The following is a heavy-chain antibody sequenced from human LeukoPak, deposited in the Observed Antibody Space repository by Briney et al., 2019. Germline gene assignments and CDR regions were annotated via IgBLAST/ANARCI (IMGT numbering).Heavy chain of an antibody. V-gene: IGHV3-23*01. D-gene: IGHD2-21*02. CDR1: GFTFSSYA. CDR3: AKDRFPRLVTAIPDY. CDR2: ISGSGGST. Sequence: PGGSLRLSCAASGFTFSSYAMSWVRQAPGKGLEWVSAISGSGGSTYYADFVKGRFTISRDNSKNTLYLQMNSLRAEDTAVYYCAKDRFPRLVTAIPDYWGQGTLVTVSS. J-gene: IGHJ4*02.